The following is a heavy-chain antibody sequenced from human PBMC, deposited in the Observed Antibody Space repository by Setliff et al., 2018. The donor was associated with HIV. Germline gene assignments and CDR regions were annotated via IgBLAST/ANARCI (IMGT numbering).Heavy chain of an antibody. CDR1: GYTFTSYA. CDR3: ARATNYYDSSNYYMDV. Sequence: VASVKVSCKASGYTFTSYAMHWVRQAPGQRLEWMGWINAGNGNTKYSQEFQGRVTITRDTSASTADMELSSLRSEDMAVYYCARATNYYDSSNYYMDVWGKGTTVTVSS. V-gene: IGHV1-3*03. J-gene: IGHJ6*03. D-gene: IGHD3-22*01. CDR2: INAGNGNT.